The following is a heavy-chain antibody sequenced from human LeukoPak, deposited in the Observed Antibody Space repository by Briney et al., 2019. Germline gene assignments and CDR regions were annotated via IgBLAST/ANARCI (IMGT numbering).Heavy chain of an antibody. D-gene: IGHD1-26*01. Sequence: SETLSLTCTVSGVSISTYYWSWIRQPPGKGLEWIGYIYYSGNIYYSGNTNYNPSLKSRVTISVDTSKNQFSLKLSSLTAADTAVYYCARHEKEGGSSTFDYWGQGTLVTVSS. CDR1: GVSISTYY. CDR2: IYYSGNIYYSGNT. CDR3: ARHEKEGGSSTFDY. V-gene: IGHV4-59*08. J-gene: IGHJ4*02.